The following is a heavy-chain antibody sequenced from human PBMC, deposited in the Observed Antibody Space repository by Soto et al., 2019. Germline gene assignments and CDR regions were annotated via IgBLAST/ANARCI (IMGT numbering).Heavy chain of an antibody. CDR2: IIPIFGTA. D-gene: IGHD5-12*01. V-gene: IGHV1-69*13. CDR3: ARGSGGYDFTPFGVF. Sequence: EASVKVSYKASGGTFSSYAISWVRQAPGQGLEWMGGIIPIFGTANYAQKFQGRVTITADESTSTAYMELSSLRSEDTAVYYCARGSGGYDFTPFGVFWGQGTLVTVSS. J-gene: IGHJ4*02. CDR1: GGTFSSYA.